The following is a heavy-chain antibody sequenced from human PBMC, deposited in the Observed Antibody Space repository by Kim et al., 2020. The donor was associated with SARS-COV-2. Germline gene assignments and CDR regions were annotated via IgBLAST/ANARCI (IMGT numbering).Heavy chain of an antibody. V-gene: IGHV4-39*01. D-gene: IGHD2-2*02. Sequence: SLKSRVTISVDTSKNQFSLKLSSVTAADTAVYYCARQCSSTSCYNGGVDYWGQGTLVTVSS. J-gene: IGHJ4*02. CDR3: ARQCSSTSCYNGGVDY.